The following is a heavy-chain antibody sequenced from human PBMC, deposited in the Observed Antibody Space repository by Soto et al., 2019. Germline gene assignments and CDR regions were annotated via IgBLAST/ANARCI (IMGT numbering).Heavy chain of an antibody. J-gene: IGHJ4*02. V-gene: IGHV4-59*01. CDR1: GGSISSYY. CDR3: AREDGGAYDY. Sequence: SLTCTVSGGSISSYYWSWIRQPPGKGLEWIGYIYYSESTNYNPSLKSRVTISVDTSKNQFSLKLSSVTAADTAVYYCAREDGGAYDYWGQGTLVTVSS. D-gene: IGHD3-16*01. CDR2: IYYSEST.